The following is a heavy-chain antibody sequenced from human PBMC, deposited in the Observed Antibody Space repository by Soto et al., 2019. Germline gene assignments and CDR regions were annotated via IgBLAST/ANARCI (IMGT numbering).Heavy chain of an antibody. CDR1: GGTFSRHA. CDR3: AREQWEVQLRLAGLTWFDP. D-gene: IGHD1-26*01. Sequence: SVKVSCKASGGTFSRHAITWVRQAPGQGLEWMGGIIPIFGTANYAQKFQGRVTITADESTSTAYMELSSLRSEDTAVYYCAREQWEVQLRLAGLTWFDPWGQGTPVTVSS. J-gene: IGHJ5*02. CDR2: IIPIFGTA. V-gene: IGHV1-69*13.